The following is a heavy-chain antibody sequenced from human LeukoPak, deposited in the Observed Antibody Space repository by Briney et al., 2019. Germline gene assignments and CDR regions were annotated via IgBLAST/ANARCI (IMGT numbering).Heavy chain of an antibody. J-gene: IGHJ4*02. Sequence: ASVKVSCKASGYTFTSYAMHWVRQAPGQRLEWMGWINAGNGNTKYSQKFQGRVTITRDTSASTAYMELSSLGSEDTAVYYCARGLSLGHFDYWGQGTLVTVSS. V-gene: IGHV1-3*01. CDR1: GYTFTSYA. CDR2: INAGNGNT. CDR3: ARGLSLGHFDY.